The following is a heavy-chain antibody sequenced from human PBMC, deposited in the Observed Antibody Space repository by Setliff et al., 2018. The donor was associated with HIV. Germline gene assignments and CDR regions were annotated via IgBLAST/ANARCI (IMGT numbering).Heavy chain of an antibody. J-gene: IGHJ4*02. CDR1: GGSFSGYY. Sequence: NPSETLSLTCAVYGGSFSGYYWTWIRQPPGMGLEWIGEISQSGSTNYNASLKSRVTMSVDASQRQFSLNLTSVTAADTAVYYCARGSWVGATTPTDYWGRGKLVTVSS. CDR2: ISQSGST. V-gene: IGHV4-34*01. D-gene: IGHD1-26*01. CDR3: ARGSWVGATTPTDY.